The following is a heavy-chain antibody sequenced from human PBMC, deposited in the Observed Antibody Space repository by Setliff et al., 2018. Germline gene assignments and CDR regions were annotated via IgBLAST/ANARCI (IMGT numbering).Heavy chain of an antibody. D-gene: IGHD1-26*01. V-gene: IGHV3-23*01. CDR3: AKELEATTYYYYYYGMDV. CDR1: GFTFSSYA. CDR2: ISGSGGST. Sequence: SLRLSCAASGFTFSSYAMSWVRQAPGKGLEWVSAISGSGGSTYYADSVKGRFTISRDNSKNTLYLQMNSLRAEDTAVYYCAKELEATTYYYYYYGMDVWGQGTTVTVSS. J-gene: IGHJ6*02.